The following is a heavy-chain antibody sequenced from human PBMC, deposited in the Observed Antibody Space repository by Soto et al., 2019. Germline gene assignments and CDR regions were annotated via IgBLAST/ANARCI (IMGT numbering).Heavy chain of an antibody. J-gene: IGHJ6*02. Sequence: QVQLQESGSGLVKPSQTLSLTCAVSGGSISSGGYSWSWIRQPPGKGLEWIGYIYHSGSTYYNPSLKSRVTISVDRSKNQFCLKLSSVTAADTAVYYCARDLSVLVPGATHLGYYYGMGVWGQGTTVTVSS. D-gene: IGHD2-2*01. CDR2: IYHSGST. CDR3: ARDLSVLVPGATHLGYYYGMGV. V-gene: IGHV4-30-2*01. CDR1: GGSISSGGYS.